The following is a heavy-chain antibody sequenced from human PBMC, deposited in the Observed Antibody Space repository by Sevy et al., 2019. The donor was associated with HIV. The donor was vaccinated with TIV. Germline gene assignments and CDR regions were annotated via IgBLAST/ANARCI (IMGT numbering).Heavy chain of an antibody. CDR2: ISGPGYNT. J-gene: IGHJ3*01. Sequence: GGSLRLSCAASGFTFNTHAMNWVRQAPGKGLEWVSTISGPGYNTYYADSVKGRFTISRDNSQNTLHLQMNSLRADDTAVYYCAKALNPALESMLQVNLRMLKCFDVWGQGTMVTVSS. CDR1: GFTFNTHA. D-gene: IGHD2-8*01. CDR3: AKALNPALESMLQVNLRMLKCFDV. V-gene: IGHV3-23*01.